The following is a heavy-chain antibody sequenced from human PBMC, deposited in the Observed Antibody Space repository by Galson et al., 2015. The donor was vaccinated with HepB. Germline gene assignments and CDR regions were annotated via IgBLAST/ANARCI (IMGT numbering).Heavy chain of an antibody. Sequence: SVKVSCKASGYTFTSYGISWVRQAPGQGLEWMGWISAYNGNTNYAQKLQGRVTMTTDTSTSTAYMELRSLRSDDTAVYYCARQKNWGSVDWYFDLWGRGTLVTVSS. CDR2: ISAYNGNT. CDR3: ARQKNWGSVDWYFDL. D-gene: IGHD7-27*01. V-gene: IGHV1-18*04. CDR1: GYTFTSYG. J-gene: IGHJ2*01.